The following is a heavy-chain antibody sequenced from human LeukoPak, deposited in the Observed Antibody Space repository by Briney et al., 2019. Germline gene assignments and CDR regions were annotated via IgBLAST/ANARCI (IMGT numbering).Heavy chain of an antibody. V-gene: IGHV3-23*01. CDR3: AKDQIRITIFGVVPD. Sequence: GGSLRLSCAASGFTVSNKFMSWVRQAPGKGLEWVSAISGSGGSTYYADSVKGRFTISRDNSKNTLYLQMNSLRAEDTAVYYCAKDQIRITIFGVVPDWGQGTLVTVSS. CDR2: ISGSGGST. J-gene: IGHJ4*02. D-gene: IGHD3-3*01. CDR1: GFTVSNKF.